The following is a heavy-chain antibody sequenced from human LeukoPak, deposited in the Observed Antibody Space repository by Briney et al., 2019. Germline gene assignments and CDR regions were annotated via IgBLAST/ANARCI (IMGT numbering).Heavy chain of an antibody. D-gene: IGHD1-26*01. CDR1: GFTFSSYW. CDR3: ARILKGSGVGAQESWFDP. V-gene: IGHV3-74*01. J-gene: IGHJ5*02. CDR2: INSDGSST. Sequence: GGSLRLSCAASGFTFSSYWMHWVRQAPGKGLVWVSRINSDGSSTSYADSVKGRFTISRDNAKNTLYLQMNSLRAEDTAVYYCARILKGSGVGAQESWFDPWGQGTLVTVSS.